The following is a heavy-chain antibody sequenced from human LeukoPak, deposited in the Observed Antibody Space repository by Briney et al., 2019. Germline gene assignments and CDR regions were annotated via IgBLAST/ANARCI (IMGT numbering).Heavy chain of an antibody. CDR1: GFTFSSYW. CDR3: AKDPTHFRVWDDYDNTRLNY. Sequence: GGSLRLSCAASGFTFSSYWMSWVRQAPGKGLEWVANIKQDGSEKYYVDSVKGRFTISRDNSKNTVYLQMNSLRAEDTAVYYCAKDPTHFRVWDDYDNTRLNYWGQGTLVTVSS. V-gene: IGHV3-7*01. CDR2: IKQDGSEK. J-gene: IGHJ4*02. D-gene: IGHD3-22*01.